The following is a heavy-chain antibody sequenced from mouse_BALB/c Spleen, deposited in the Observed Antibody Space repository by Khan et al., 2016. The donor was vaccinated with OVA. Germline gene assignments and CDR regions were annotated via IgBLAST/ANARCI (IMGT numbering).Heavy chain of an antibody. V-gene: IGHV1S136*01. CDR3: ARSEGYDGWLAY. CDR2: VYPYNDGT. Sequence: VQLQQSGPELVKPGASVKMSCKASGYTFTAYVMQWVKQKPGQGLEWIGYVYPYNDGTKYNEKFKGKATLTSDKSSSTAYMELSSLTSDDSAVYYCARSEGYDGWLAYWGQGTLVTVSA. J-gene: IGHJ3*01. D-gene: IGHD2-3*01. CDR1: GYTFTAYV.